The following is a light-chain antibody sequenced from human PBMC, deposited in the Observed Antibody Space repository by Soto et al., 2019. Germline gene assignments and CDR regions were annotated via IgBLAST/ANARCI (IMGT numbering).Light chain of an antibody. CDR2: GIS. CDR3: QQYVTSSPRT. V-gene: IGKV3-20*01. CDR1: HTISSSY. J-gene: IGKJ1*01. Sequence: EIVLTQSPGTLSLSPGERATLSCRASHTISSSYLAWYQQKPGQAPRLLMYGISRRATGIPDRFSGSGSGTDVTLSITRLELEDFAVYYCQQYVTSSPRTFGQGTKVEIK.